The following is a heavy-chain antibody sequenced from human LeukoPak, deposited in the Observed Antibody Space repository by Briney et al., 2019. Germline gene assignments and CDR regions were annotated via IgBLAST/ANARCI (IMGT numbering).Heavy chain of an antibody. Sequence: ASVKVSCKASGYTFTSYGISWVRQAPGQGLEWMGWISAYNGNTNYAQKLQGRVTMTTDTSTSTAYVELRSLRSDDTAVYYCARDALNSGYCSGGSCYSSFDYWGQGTLVTVSS. D-gene: IGHD2-15*01. J-gene: IGHJ4*02. CDR3: ARDALNSGYCSGGSCYSSFDY. CDR2: ISAYNGNT. V-gene: IGHV1-18*04. CDR1: GYTFTSYG.